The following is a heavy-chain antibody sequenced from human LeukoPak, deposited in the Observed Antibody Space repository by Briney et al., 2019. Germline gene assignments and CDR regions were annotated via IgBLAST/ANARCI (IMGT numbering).Heavy chain of an antibody. CDR2: IYYSGST. CDR1: GGSISGYY. J-gene: IGHJ4*02. CDR3: AREFDY. V-gene: IGHV4-59*12. Sequence: PSETLSLTCTVSGGSISGYYWNWIRQPPGKGLEWIGYIYYSGSTSYNPSLKSRVTISGDTSKNQFSLKLSSVTAADTALYYCAREFDYWGQGTLVTVSS.